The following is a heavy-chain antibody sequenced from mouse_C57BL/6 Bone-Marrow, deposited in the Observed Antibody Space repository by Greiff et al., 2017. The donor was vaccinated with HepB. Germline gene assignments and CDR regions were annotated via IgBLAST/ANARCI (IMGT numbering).Heavy chain of an antibody. Sequence: EVQLQQSGPELVKPGASVKIPCKASGYTLTDYNMDWVKQSHGKSLEWIGDINPNNGGTIYNQKFKGKATLTVDKSSSTAYMELRSLTSEDTAVYYCARMGLRGVYYFDYWGQGTTLTVSS. D-gene: IGHD3-1*01. CDR1: GYTLTDYN. CDR3: ARMGLRGVYYFDY. CDR2: INPNNGGT. J-gene: IGHJ2*01. V-gene: IGHV1-18*01.